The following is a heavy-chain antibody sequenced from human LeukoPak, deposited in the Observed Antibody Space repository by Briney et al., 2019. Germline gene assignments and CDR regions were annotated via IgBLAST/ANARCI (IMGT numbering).Heavy chain of an antibody. Sequence: SVKVSCKASGGTFSSYAISWVRQAPGQGLEWMGGIIPIFGTANYAQKFQGRVTITADESTSTAYMELSSLRSEDTAVYYCASQLSVVPAAYAFDIWGQGAMVTVSS. V-gene: IGHV1-69*13. CDR2: IIPIFGTA. J-gene: IGHJ3*02. CDR1: GGTFSSYA. D-gene: IGHD2-2*01. CDR3: ASQLSVVPAAYAFDI.